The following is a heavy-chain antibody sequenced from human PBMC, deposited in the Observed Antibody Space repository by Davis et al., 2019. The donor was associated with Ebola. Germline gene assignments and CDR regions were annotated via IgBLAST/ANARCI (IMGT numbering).Heavy chain of an antibody. Sequence: GGSLRLSCAASGFTFSSYGMHWVRQAPGKGLEWVSVIYSGGSTYYADSVKGRFTISRDNSKNTLYLQMNSLRAEDTAVYYCARVDNWNWFDPWGQGTLVTVSS. CDR3: ARVDNWNWFDP. CDR2: IYSGGST. J-gene: IGHJ5*02. V-gene: IGHV3-NL1*01. CDR1: GFTFSSYG. D-gene: IGHD1-20*01.